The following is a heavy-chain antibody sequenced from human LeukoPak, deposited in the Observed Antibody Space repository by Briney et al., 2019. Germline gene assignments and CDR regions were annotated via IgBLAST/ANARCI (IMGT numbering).Heavy chain of an antibody. CDR2: MWYDGSNK. CDR1: GFTFSSYG. Sequence: GGSLRLSCAASGFTFSSYGMHWVRQAPGKGLEWVAIMWYDGSNKYYTDSVKGRFTISRDNSKNSLYLQMNSLRVEDTAVYYCAREDTALVIAYWGQGTLVTVSS. J-gene: IGHJ4*02. CDR3: AREDTALVIAY. V-gene: IGHV3-33*01. D-gene: IGHD5-18*01.